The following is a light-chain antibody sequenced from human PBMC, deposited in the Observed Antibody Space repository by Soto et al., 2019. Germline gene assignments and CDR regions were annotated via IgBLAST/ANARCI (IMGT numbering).Light chain of an antibody. CDR1: SSNIGGNT. CDR3: AAWDDSLNGYV. V-gene: IGLV1-44*01. CDR2: SED. Sequence: QSVLTQPPSASGTAGQRLSIFCSGSSSNIGGNTVNWYQQVPGTAPKLLIYSEDQRPSGVPDRFSGSKSATSASLAISGLQSEDEADYYCAAWDDSLNGYVFGTGTQVTVL. J-gene: IGLJ1*01.